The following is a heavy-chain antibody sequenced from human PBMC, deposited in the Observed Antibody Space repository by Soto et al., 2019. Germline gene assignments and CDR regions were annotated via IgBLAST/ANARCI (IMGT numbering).Heavy chain of an antibody. Sequence: GGSLRLSCVASGFTFSSYGMHWVRQAPGKGLEWVAIISYDGSNTYYADSVKGRFTISRDNAKKTLYLQMNSLRADDTAVYYCARDSSPYYDFWSGFYTYFDYWGQGALVTVSS. CDR3: ARDSSPYYDFWSGFYTYFDY. CDR1: GFTFSSYG. D-gene: IGHD3-3*01. CDR2: ISYDGSNT. V-gene: IGHV3-30*03. J-gene: IGHJ4*02.